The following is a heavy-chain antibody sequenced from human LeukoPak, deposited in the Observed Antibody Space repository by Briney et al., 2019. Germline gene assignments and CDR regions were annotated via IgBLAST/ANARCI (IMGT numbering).Heavy chain of an antibody. CDR2: INWNGGST. D-gene: IGHD1-7*01. J-gene: IGHJ4*02. Sequence: PGGSLRLSCAASGFTFDDYGMSWVRQAPGKGLEWVSGINWNGGSTGYADSVKGRFTISRDNSKNTLYLQLNSLKAEDTAVYYCAKEGKTRNWNYFQAKPVYWGQGTLVIVSS. CDR3: AKEGKTRNWNYFQAKPVY. V-gene: IGHV3-20*04. CDR1: GFTFDDYG.